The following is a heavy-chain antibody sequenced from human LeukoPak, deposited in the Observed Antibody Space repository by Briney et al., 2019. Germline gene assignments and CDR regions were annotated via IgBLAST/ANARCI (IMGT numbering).Heavy chain of an antibody. D-gene: IGHD3-3*01. Sequence: GGSLRLSCVASAFSVSRNHVTWVRQAPGKGLEWVSLIYTGSKTDYADSVKGRLTISRDNSKNTVYLQMNSPRAEDTAVYYCARLETSNHDFWSGRPRGYMEVWGKGTTVTVSS. CDR1: AFSVSRNH. CDR3: ARLETSNHDFWSGRPRGYMEV. CDR2: IYTGSKT. V-gene: IGHV3-53*01. J-gene: IGHJ6*03.